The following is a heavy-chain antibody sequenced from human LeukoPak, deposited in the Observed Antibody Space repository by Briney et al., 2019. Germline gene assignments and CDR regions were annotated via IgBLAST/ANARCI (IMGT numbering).Heavy chain of an antibody. J-gene: IGHJ4*02. Sequence: PGGSLRLSCAASGFTFSNYWMNWVRQAPGKGLEWVASISRSSVYIFYADSLEGRFTISRDNAKNSLYLQMNSLRVDDTAVYYCARDIDESYRQFDSWGQGTLVTVSS. CDR3: ARDIDESYRQFDS. V-gene: IGHV3-21*01. CDR1: GFTFSNYW. D-gene: IGHD1-26*01. CDR2: ISRSSVYI.